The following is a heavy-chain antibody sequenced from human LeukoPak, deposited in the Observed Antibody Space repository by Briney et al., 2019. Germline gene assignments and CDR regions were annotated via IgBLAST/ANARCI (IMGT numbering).Heavy chain of an antibody. J-gene: IGHJ3*02. CDR1: GYSFTSYW. Sequence: GESLTLSCKGSGYSFTSYWIGWVRQMHGKGMEWMGMIYPGESDTIYRQSFQGEVTISADKSISTAYLQWSSLKASDTAIYYCARLARSFAFDIWGQGTTVTVAS. CDR2: IYPGESDT. V-gene: IGHV5-51*03. CDR3: ARLARSFAFDI.